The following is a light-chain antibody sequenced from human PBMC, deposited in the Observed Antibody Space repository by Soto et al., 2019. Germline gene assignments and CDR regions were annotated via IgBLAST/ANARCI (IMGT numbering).Light chain of an antibody. CDR2: HAS. CDR3: QQYNKWPLT. Sequence: EIVMTQSPATLSVSPGERATLSCGASQSVSNNLAWYQQKPGQAPRLLIYHASTRATGIPARFSGSGSGTEFTLTISSLQSEDFAVYYCQQYNKWPLTFGGGTKVEIK. CDR1: QSVSNN. J-gene: IGKJ4*01. V-gene: IGKV3-15*01.